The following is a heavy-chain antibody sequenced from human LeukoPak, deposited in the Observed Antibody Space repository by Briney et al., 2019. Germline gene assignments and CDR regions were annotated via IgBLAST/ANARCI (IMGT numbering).Heavy chain of an antibody. V-gene: IGHV1-2*02. CDR1: GYTLTGYY. J-gene: IGHJ4*02. D-gene: IGHD1-26*01. Sequence: ASVKVSCKASGYTLTGYYTHWVRQAPGQGLEWMGWINPNSGGTNYAQKFQGRVTMTRDTSISTAYMDLSRLRSDDTAVYYCARGSIVGATFDYFDYWGQGTLVTVSS. CDR2: INPNSGGT. CDR3: ARGSIVGATFDYFDY.